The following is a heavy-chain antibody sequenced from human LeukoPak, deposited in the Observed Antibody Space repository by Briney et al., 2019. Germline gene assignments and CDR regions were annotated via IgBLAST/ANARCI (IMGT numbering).Heavy chain of an antibody. D-gene: IGHD3-16*01. CDR3: ARVDPRDGGEEGSNWFDP. V-gene: IGHV4-61*02. Sequence: SETLSLTCTVSGGSISSGSYYWSWIRQSAGKGLEWIGRIYTSGSTNYNPSLKSRVTISVDTSKNQFSLKLSSVTAADTAVYYCARVDPRDGGEEGSNWFDPWGQGTLVIVSS. J-gene: IGHJ5*02. CDR2: IYTSGST. CDR1: GGSISSGSYY.